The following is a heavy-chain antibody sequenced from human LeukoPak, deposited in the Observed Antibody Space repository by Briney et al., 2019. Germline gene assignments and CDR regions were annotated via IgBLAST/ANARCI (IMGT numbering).Heavy chain of an antibody. CDR2: INHSGST. V-gene: IGHV4-34*01. J-gene: IGHJ5*02. Sequence: PSETLSLTCAVYGGSFSGYYWSWIRQPPGKGLEWIGEINHSGSTNYNPSLKSRVTISVDTSKNQFSLKLSSVTAADTAVYYCARHACSSTSCYAGVWFDPWGQGTLVTVSS. CDR1: GGSFSGYY. D-gene: IGHD2-2*01. CDR3: ARHACSSTSCYAGVWFDP.